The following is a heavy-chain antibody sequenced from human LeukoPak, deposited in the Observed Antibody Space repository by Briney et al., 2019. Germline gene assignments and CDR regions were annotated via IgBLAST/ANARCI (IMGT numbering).Heavy chain of an antibody. Sequence: ASVKVSCKASGYTFTSYGISWVRQAPGQGLEWMGWISAYKCNTNYAQKLQGRVTMTTDTSTSTAYMELSSLRSEDTAVYYCARSGELHHFDYWGQGTLVTVSS. D-gene: IGHD1-26*01. CDR2: ISAYKCNT. CDR3: ARSGELHHFDY. J-gene: IGHJ4*02. CDR1: GYTFTSYG. V-gene: IGHV1-18*01.